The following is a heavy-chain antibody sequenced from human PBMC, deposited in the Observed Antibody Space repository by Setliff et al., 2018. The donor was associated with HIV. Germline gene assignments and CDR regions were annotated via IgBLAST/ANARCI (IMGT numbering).Heavy chain of an antibody. CDR2: ISAHYGST. D-gene: IGHD3-10*01. CDR1: GGTFSSYG. Sequence: ASVKVSCKASGGTFSSYGITWVRQAPGQGLEWMGWISAHYGSTKYAQTLQGRVTMTTDTSTNTAYMELRSLRSDDTAVYYCASSSPTTYYYGSGSPPLDYWGQGTLVTVSS. J-gene: IGHJ4*02. CDR3: ASSSPTTYYYGSGSPPLDY. V-gene: IGHV1-18*01.